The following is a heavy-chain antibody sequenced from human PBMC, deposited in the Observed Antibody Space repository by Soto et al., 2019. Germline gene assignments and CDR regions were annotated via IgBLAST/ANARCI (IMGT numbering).Heavy chain of an antibody. J-gene: IGHJ5*02. D-gene: IGHD6-6*01. Sequence: ASVKVSCKASGYTFTSYGISWVRQAPGQGLEWMGWISAYNGNTNYAQKLQGRVTMTTDTSTSTADMELRSLRSDDTAVYYCARDRPYRSSSRVLNWFDPWGQGTLVTVSS. CDR1: GYTFTSYG. V-gene: IGHV1-18*01. CDR3: ARDRPYRSSSRVLNWFDP. CDR2: ISAYNGNT.